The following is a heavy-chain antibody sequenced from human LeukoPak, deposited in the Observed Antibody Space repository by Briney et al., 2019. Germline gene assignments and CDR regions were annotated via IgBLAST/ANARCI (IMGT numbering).Heavy chain of an antibody. V-gene: IGHV4-39*07. CDR2: IYYSGST. CDR1: GGSINGNNYY. J-gene: IGHJ4*02. Sequence: SETLSLTCTVSGGSINGNNYYWGWIRQPPGRGLEWIGSIYYSGSTSYNPSLKSRVTISVDTSKNQFSLNLSSVTAADTAMYYCARELDYGDYVGGPYYFDYWGQGTLVTVSS. D-gene: IGHD4-17*01. CDR3: ARELDYGDYVGGPYYFDY.